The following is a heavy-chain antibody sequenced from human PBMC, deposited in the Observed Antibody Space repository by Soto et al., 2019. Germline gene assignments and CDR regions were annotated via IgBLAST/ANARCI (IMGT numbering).Heavy chain of an antibody. CDR3: ARDMEGVLTGQGAFAA. Sequence: QVRLQESVQGLVRPSQTLSLICTVSGTSIRHDNFYWSFLRQRPGTGLEWLGDISYGGITFYNLSLESRLFMSVAPSNHKSSLNLKSVTAADTAMNYCARDMEGVLTGQGAFAAWGPGTLVTVSS. V-gene: IGHV4-31*03. J-gene: IGHJ3*01. CDR2: ISYGGIT. D-gene: IGHD3-9*01. CDR1: GTSIRHDNFY.